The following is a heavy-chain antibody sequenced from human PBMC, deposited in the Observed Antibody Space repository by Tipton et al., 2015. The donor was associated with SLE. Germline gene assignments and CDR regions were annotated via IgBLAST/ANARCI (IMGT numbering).Heavy chain of an antibody. D-gene: IGHD3-10*01. CDR1: GGSITSNKW. V-gene: IGHV4-4*02. CDR2: ISHSGDT. Sequence: GLVKPSGTLSLTCGVSGGSITSNKWWTWVRQSPGKGLEWIGEISHSGDTDYNPSLKSRVTISADTSKNQFSLKMRSVTAADTAVYYCARHLGVIVAFEVWGQGTVLTVSS. CDR3: ARHLGVIVAFEV. J-gene: IGHJ3*01.